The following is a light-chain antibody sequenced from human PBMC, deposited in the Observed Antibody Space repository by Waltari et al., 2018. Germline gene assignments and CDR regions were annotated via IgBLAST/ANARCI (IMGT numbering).Light chain of an antibody. CDR2: VNSDGSH. CDR1: SGHSSNV. Sequence: QLVLTQSPSASASLGASVKLTCTLSSGHSSNVIAWLQQRPETGPRYLMKVNSDGSHTKGDEIPDRLSGSSAGAERYIPISNLQSEDEADYFCQTGGHGAWVFGGGTTLTVL. V-gene: IGLV4-69*01. CDR3: QTGGHGAWV. J-gene: IGLJ3*02.